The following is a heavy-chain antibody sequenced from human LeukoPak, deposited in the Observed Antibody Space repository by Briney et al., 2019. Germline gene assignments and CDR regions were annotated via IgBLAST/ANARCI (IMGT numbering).Heavy chain of an antibody. CDR1: GGSISSTSYY. V-gene: IGHV4-39*01. D-gene: IGHD6-13*01. CDR2: IYYSGST. J-gene: IGHJ6*03. Sequence: SETLSLTCIVSGGSISSTSYYWGWIRQPPGKGLEWIGSIYYSGSTYYNPSLKSRVTISVDTSKNQFSLKLSSVTAADTAVYYCGGSSSYYYMDVWGKGTTVTISS. CDR3: GGSSSYYYMDV.